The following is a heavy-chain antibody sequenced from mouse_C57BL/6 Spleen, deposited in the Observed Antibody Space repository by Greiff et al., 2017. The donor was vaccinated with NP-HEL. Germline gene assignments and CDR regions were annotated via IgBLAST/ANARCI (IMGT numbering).Heavy chain of an antibody. J-gene: IGHJ4*01. D-gene: IGHD3-2*02. V-gene: IGHV1-52*01. CDR3: ARQLRPLYAMDY. Sequence: VQLQQSGAELVRPGSSVKLSCKASGYTFTSYWMHWVKQRPIQGLEWIGNIDPSDSETHYNQKFKDKATLTVDKSSSTAYMQLSSLTSEDSAVYYCARQLRPLYAMDYWGQGTSVTVSS. CDR2: IDPSDSET. CDR1: GYTFTSYW.